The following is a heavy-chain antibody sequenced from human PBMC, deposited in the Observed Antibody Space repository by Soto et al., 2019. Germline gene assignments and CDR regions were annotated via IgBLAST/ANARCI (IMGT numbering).Heavy chain of an antibody. J-gene: IGHJ4*02. CDR1: GFTFSNYW. CDR2: IDHDGPT. V-gene: IGHV3-74*01. CDR3: VRDSHGDY. Sequence: EVQLVESGGGLVQPGGSLRLSCAGSGFTFSNYWMHWVRQAPGKGLEWVSRIDHDGPTEYADSVRGRFTISRDNAENTLYLQMNRLRPEATAVYSCVRDSHGDYWGQGTLVTVSS.